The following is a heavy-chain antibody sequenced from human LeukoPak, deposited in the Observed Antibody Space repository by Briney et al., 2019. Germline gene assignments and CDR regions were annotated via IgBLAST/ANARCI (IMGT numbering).Heavy chain of an antibody. Sequence: VASVKVSCKASGYTFTGYYMHWVRQAPGQGLEWMGWINPNSGGTNYAQKFQGRVTMTRDTSISTAYMELSRLRSDDTAVYYCAREGGDYGDVPGFDPWGQGTLVTVSS. CDR1: GYTFTGYY. J-gene: IGHJ5*02. CDR3: AREGGDYGDVPGFDP. D-gene: IGHD4-17*01. CDR2: INPNSGGT. V-gene: IGHV1-2*02.